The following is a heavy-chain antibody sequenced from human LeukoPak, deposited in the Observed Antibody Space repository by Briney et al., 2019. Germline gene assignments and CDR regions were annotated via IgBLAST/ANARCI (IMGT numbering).Heavy chain of an antibody. CDR1: GFTFSNHA. V-gene: IGHV3-23*01. D-gene: IGHD3-22*01. CDR2: ISGSGGST. CDR3: AKRYDSDSSGYLGSLNY. J-gene: IGHJ4*02. Sequence: GGSLRLSCAASGFTFSNHAMSWVRQAPGKGLEWVSAISGSGGSTYYADSVRGRFTISRDNSKNTVYLQMNSLRAEDTAVYYCAKRYDSDSSGYLGSLNYWGEGTLVTVSS.